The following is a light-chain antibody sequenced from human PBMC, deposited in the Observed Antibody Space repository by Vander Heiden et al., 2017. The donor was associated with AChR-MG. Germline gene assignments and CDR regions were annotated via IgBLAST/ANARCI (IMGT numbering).Light chain of an antibody. J-gene: IGKJ4*01. CDR2: AAT. Sequence: DVQMTPSPSSVSASGGGRVTSSWRASQGISSRLGWYQQKPGKAPKLLNYAATNLQSGVPTRFSGRGSGTDFNRNISSLQPEEFATDYWQQGSSFPLNFGGGTKVEIK. V-gene: IGKV1-12*01. CDR1: QGISSR. CDR3: QQGSSFPLN.